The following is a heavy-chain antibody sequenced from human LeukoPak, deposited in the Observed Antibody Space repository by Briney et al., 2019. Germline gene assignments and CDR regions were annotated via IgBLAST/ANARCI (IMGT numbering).Heavy chain of an antibody. D-gene: IGHD2-2*01. V-gene: IGHV1-8*01. CDR1: GYTFTSYD. Sequence: GASVKVSCKASGYTFTSYDINWVRQATGQGLEWMGWMNPNSGNTGYAQKFQGRVTMTRNTSISKAYMELSSLRSEDTAVYYCARVLTPGYCSRTSCYEEFNWFDPWGQGTLVTVSS. CDR2: MNPNSGNT. CDR3: ARVLTPGYCSRTSCYEEFNWFDP. J-gene: IGHJ5*02.